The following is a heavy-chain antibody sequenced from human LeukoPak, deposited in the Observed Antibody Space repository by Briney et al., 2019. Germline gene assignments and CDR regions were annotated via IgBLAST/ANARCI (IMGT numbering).Heavy chain of an antibody. D-gene: IGHD5-24*01. V-gene: IGHV3-23*01. CDR1: GGSISNYY. J-gene: IGHJ3*02. CDR2: ISGSGGST. CDR3: AKATIGVHAFDI. Sequence: PSETLSLTCTVSGGSISNYYWSWIRQPPGKGLEWVSAISGSGGSTYYADSVKGRFTISRDNSKNTLYLQMNSLRAEDTAVYYCAKATIGVHAFDIWGQGTMVTVSS.